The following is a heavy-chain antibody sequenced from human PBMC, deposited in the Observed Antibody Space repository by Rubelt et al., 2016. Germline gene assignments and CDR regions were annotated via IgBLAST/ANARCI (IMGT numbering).Heavy chain of an antibody. CDR3: ARHEYDNWFDP. V-gene: IGHV4-34*01. CDR1: GGSFSGYY. Sequence: QVQLQQWGAGLLKPSETLSLTCAVYGGSFSGYYWSWIRQPPGKGLEWIGSIYYSGSTYYNPSRKSRGTLSVDTSKNQFPLKLSSVTAADTAVYYCARHEYDNWFDPWGQGTLVTVSS. CDR2: IYYSGST. D-gene: IGHD3-3*01. J-gene: IGHJ5*02.